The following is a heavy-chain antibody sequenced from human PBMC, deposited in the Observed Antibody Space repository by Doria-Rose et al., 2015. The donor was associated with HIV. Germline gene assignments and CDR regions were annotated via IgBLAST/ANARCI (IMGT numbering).Heavy chain of an antibody. CDR2: IFSDDER. J-gene: IGHJ4*02. Sequence: QITLKESGPVLVKPTETLTLTCTVSGVSLSSPGMGVSWIRQPPGKALEWLANIFSDDERSYETSLKSRLTISRGTSKSQVVLTRTDMDPLDTATYYCARIKSSRWYHKYYFDFWGQGTLVIVSA. D-gene: IGHD6-13*01. CDR3: ARIKSSRWYHKYYFDF. V-gene: IGHV2-26*01. CDR1: GVSLSSPGMG.